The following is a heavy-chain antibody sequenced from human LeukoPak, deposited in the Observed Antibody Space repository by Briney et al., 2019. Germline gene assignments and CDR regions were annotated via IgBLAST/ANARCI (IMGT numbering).Heavy chain of an antibody. CDR2: IYYSGST. D-gene: IGHD5-24*01. V-gene: IGHV4-39*07. CDR1: GGSISSSSYY. J-gene: IGHJ4*02. Sequence: SETLFLTCTVSGGSISSSSYYWGWIRQPPGKGLEWIGSIYYSGSTYYNPSLKSRVTISVDTSKNQFSLKLSSVTAADTAVYYCARVGMATMGYWGQGTLVTVSS. CDR3: ARVGMATMGY.